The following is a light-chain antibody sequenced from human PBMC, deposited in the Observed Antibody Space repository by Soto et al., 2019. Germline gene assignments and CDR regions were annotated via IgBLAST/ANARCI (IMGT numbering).Light chain of an antibody. J-gene: IGKJ4*01. V-gene: IGKV3-15*01. CDR3: QQYNNWPPLT. Sequence: EIVMTQSPATLAVSPGERATLSCRASQSVSSNLAWYQQKPGQAPRLLIYGASTRATGIPARFSGSGSGTEFSLTISSLQSEDLAVYYCQQYNNWPPLTFGGGTRVGI. CDR2: GAS. CDR1: QSVSSN.